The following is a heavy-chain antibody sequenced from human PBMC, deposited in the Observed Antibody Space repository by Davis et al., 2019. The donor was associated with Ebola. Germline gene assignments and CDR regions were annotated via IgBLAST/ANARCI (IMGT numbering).Heavy chain of an antibody. CDR2: INPSGGST. D-gene: IGHD2-2*02. V-gene: IGHV1-46*01. Sequence: ASVQVSCKASGYTFTSYYMHWVRQAPGQGLEWMGIINPSGGSTSYAQKFQGRVTMTRDTSTSTVYMELSSLRSEDTAVYYCARELVPAAIPPYYYYGMDVWGQGTTVTVSS. CDR1: GYTFTSYY. CDR3: ARELVPAAIPPYYYYGMDV. J-gene: IGHJ6*02.